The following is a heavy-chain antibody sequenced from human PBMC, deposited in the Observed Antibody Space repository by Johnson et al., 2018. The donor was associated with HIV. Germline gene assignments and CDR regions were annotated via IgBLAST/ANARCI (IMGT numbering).Heavy chain of an antibody. CDR2: ISGSGGST. J-gene: IGHJ3*02. Sequence: MQLVESGGGLVQPGGSLRLSCAASGFTFSSYAMSWVRQSPGTGLEWVSAISGSGGSTYYADSVKGRSNISRDNSKNTLYLKMNSLRAEDTALCYCARAYSVRLPNDGFDIWGQGTMVTVSS. D-gene: IGHD3-9*01. CDR3: ARAYSVRLPNDGFDI. CDR1: GFTFSSYA. V-gene: IGHV3-23*04.